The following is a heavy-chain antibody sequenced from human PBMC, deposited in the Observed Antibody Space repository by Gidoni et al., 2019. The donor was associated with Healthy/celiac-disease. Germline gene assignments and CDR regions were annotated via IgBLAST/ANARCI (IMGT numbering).Heavy chain of an antibody. CDR2: ISAYNGNT. CDR3: AREPWRQQLVLYWYYGMDV. V-gene: IGHV1-18*01. Sequence: QVQLVQYGAEVKKPGASVKVSCKASGYTFTSYGISWVRQAPGQGLEWMGWISAYNGNTSYAQKLQGRVTMTTDTSTSTAYMELRSLRSDDTAVYYCAREPWRQQLVLYWYYGMDVWGQGTTVTVSS. CDR1: GYTFTSYG. D-gene: IGHD6-13*01. J-gene: IGHJ6*02.